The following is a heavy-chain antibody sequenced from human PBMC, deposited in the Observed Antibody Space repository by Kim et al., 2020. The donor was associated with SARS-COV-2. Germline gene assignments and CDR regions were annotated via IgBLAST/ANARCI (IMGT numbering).Heavy chain of an antibody. CDR2: IRSKTNYYAT. V-gene: IGHV3-73*01. CDR3: ARGPPYSVSYWDAFDI. J-gene: IGHJ3*02. D-gene: IGHD1-26*01. CDR1: GVSFSDSA. Sequence: GGSLRLSCAASGVSFSDSAIHWVRQASGKGLEWVGRIRSKTNYYATVYAASVEGRFTISRDDSKNTAYLLMNSLKTEDTAIYFCARGPPYSVSYWDAFDIWGQGTMVTVSS.